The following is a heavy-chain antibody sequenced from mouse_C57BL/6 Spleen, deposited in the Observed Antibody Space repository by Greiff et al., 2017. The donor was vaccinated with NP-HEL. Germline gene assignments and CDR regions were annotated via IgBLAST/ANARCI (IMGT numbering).Heavy chain of an antibody. V-gene: IGHV1-54*01. CDR2: INPGSGGT. Sequence: VQLQQSGAELVRPGTSVKVSCKASGYAFTNYLIEWVKQRPGQGLEWIGVINPGSGGTNYNEKFKGKATLTADKSSSTAYMQLSSLTSEDSAVYFCAGYGNYEDWYFDVWGTGTTVTVSS. CDR1: GYAFTNYL. J-gene: IGHJ1*03. CDR3: AGYGNYEDWYFDV. D-gene: IGHD2-1*01.